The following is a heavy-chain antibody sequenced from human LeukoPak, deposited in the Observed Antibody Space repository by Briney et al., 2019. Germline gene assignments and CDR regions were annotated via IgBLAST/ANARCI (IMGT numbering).Heavy chain of an antibody. D-gene: IGHD5-12*01. CDR1: GGSITSSGYY. V-gene: IGHV4-39*01. CDR2: IYYSGIT. J-gene: IGHJ4*02. Sequence: SETLSLTCTVSGGSITSSGYYWGWIRQPPGKGLEWIGSIYYSGITYYNPSLKSRVTISVDTSKNQFSLKLSSVTAADTAVYYCAINRDNNGCLDYWGQGTLVTVSS. CDR3: AINRDNNGCLDY.